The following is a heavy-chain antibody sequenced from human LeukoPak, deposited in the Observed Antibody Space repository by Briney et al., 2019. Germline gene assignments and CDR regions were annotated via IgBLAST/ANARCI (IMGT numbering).Heavy chain of an antibody. CDR1: GGSISSGDYY. D-gene: IGHD3-10*01. CDR3: ARDDVVYGSGGGAEYYFDY. V-gene: IGHV4-30-4*08. Sequence: SQTLSLTCTVSGGSISSGDYYWSWIRQPPGKGLEWIGYIYYSGSTCYNPSLKSRVTISVDTSKNQFSLKLSSVTAADTAVYYCARDDVVYGSGGGAEYYFDYWGQGTLVTVSS. CDR2: IYYSGST. J-gene: IGHJ4*02.